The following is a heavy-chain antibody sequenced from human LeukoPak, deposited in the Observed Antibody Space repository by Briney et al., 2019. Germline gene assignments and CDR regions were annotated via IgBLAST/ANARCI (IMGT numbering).Heavy chain of an antibody. CDR2: INPNSGGT. Sequence: SSVKVSCKASGGTFSSYAISWVRQAPGQGLEWMGWINPNSGGTNYAQKFQGRVAMTRDTSISTAYMELSRLRSDDTAVYYCAKRGYFDRKPFDPWGQGTLVTVSS. D-gene: IGHD3-9*01. CDR3: AKRGYFDRKPFDP. V-gene: IGHV1-2*02. CDR1: GGTFSSYA. J-gene: IGHJ5*02.